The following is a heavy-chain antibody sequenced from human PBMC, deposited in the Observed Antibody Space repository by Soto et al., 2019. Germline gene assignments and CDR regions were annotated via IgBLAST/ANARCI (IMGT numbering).Heavy chain of an antibody. CDR1: GFSLSTSGVG. J-gene: IGHJ4*02. Sequence: QITLKESGPTLVKPTQTLTLTCTFSGFSLSTSGVGVGWIRQPPGKALEWLALIYWDDDKRYSPSLKSRLTITKDTSKNQVVLTMTNMDPVDTATYYCAHSSNLLVPAAMYYFDYWGQGTLVTVSS. V-gene: IGHV2-5*02. D-gene: IGHD2-2*01. CDR2: IYWDDDK. CDR3: AHSSNLLVPAAMYYFDY.